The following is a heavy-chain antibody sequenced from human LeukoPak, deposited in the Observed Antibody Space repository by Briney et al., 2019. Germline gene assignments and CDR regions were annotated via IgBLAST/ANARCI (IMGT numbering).Heavy chain of an antibody. CDR1: GGSFSGYY. Sequence: PSETLSLTCAVYGGSFSGYYWSWIRQPSGKGLEWIGEINHSGSTNYNPSLKSRVTISVDTSKNQFSLKLSSVTAADTAVYYCARDRVPDYWGQGTLVTVSS. V-gene: IGHV4-34*01. D-gene: IGHD3-10*01. J-gene: IGHJ4*02. CDR2: INHSGST. CDR3: ARDRVPDY.